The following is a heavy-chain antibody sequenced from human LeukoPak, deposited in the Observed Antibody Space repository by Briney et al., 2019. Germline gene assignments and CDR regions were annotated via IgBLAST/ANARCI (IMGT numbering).Heavy chain of an antibody. D-gene: IGHD2-8*02. CDR3: ARQPAGGYKARAFDI. J-gene: IGHJ3*02. CDR1: GFTFNSYA. Sequence: PGRSLRLSCAASGFTFNSYAMHWVRQAPGKGLEWVAVISYDGSNKYYADSVKGRFTISRDNSKNTLYLQMNSLRAEDTAVYYCARQPAGGYKARAFDIWGQGTMVTVSS. CDR2: ISYDGSNK. V-gene: IGHV3-30-3*01.